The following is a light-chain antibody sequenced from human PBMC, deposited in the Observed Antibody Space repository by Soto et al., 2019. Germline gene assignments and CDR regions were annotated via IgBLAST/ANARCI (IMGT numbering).Light chain of an antibody. CDR1: QSVLDSSRNKNF. Sequence: DIVMTQSPDSLAVSLGERATINCKSSQSVLDSSRNKNFLAWYQQKPGQPPKLLIYWASIRESGVPDRFSGSGSGTDFTLTISSLHAEDVAVYYCQQHRSTPLTFGVGTKVMIK. V-gene: IGKV4-1*01. CDR2: WAS. CDR3: QQHRSTPLT. J-gene: IGKJ4*01.